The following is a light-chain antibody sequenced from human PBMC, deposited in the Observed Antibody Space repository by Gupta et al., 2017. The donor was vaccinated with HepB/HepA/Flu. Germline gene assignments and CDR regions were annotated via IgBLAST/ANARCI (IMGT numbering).Light chain of an antibody. J-gene: IGLJ2*01. CDR1: NIGSKS. CDR3: QGWDSSSDQVV. Sequence: SYVLTQPLSVSVAPGKTARITCGGNNIGSKSVHWSQQKPGQAPVLVIYYDSDRPSGIPERFSGSNSGNTATLTSSRVEAGDEADYYCQGWDSSSDQVVFGGGTKLTVL. CDR2: YDS. V-gene: IGLV3-21*04.